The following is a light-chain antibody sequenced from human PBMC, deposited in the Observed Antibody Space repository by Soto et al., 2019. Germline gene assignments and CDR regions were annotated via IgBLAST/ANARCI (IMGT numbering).Light chain of an antibody. CDR1: TSNIGAAYD. Sequence: QSVLTQPPSVSGAPGQKVTISCTRGTSNIGAAYDVHWYQHLPGTAPKLLISGNNNRPSGVPDRFSGSKSGTSASLAITGLQAEDEADYYCQSYDSSLSGWVFGGGTKLTVL. V-gene: IGLV1-40*01. J-gene: IGLJ3*02. CDR2: GNN. CDR3: QSYDSSLSGWV.